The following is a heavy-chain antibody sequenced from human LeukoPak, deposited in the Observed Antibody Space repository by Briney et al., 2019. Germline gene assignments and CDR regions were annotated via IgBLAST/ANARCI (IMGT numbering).Heavy chain of an antibody. CDR1: GFTFSNYA. CDR3: ARLVGITYFDY. CDR2: IGASGSST. V-gene: IGHV3-23*01. J-gene: IGHJ4*02. D-gene: IGHD3-9*01. Sequence: GGSLRLSCAASGFTFSNYAMSWVRQAPGKGLEWVSSIGASGSSTYYADSVKGRFTISRDNSKNTLYLQMNSLRAEDTAVYYCARLVGITYFDYWGQGTLVTVSS.